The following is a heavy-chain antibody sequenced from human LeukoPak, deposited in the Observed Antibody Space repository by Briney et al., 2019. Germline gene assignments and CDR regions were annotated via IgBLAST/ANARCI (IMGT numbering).Heavy chain of an antibody. J-gene: IGHJ4*02. D-gene: IGHD5-24*01. Sequence: SETLSLTCTVSGGSISSYYWSWIRQPAGKGLEWIGRIYTSGSTNYNPSLKSRVPMSVDTSKNQFSLKLSSVTAADTAVYYCASGFMEMATTDYWGQGTLVTVSS. CDR2: IYTSGST. V-gene: IGHV4-4*07. CDR3: ASGFMEMATTDY. CDR1: GGSISSYY.